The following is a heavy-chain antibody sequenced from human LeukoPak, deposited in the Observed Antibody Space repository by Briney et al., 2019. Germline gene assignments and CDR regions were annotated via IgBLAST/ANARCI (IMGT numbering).Heavy chain of an antibody. CDR2: IYSSGST. CDR3: AREGCTGDYEGY. Sequence: SSETLSLTCAVSGGSLSNYYWSWIRQPAGKGLEWIGRIYSSGSTNFNPSLKSRVTMSVDTFKTQFSLRLTSVTAADTAIYYCAREGCTGDYEGYWGQGILVTVSS. V-gene: IGHV4-4*07. D-gene: IGHD4-17*01. J-gene: IGHJ4*02. CDR1: GGSLSNYY.